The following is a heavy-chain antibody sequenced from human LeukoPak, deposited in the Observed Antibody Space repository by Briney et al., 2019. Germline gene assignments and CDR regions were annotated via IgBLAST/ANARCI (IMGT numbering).Heavy chain of an antibody. CDR1: GGTFSSYA. V-gene: IGHV1-69*13. D-gene: IGHD6-13*01. J-gene: IGHJ4*02. Sequence: ASVKVSCKASGGTFSSYAISWVRQAPGQGLEWMGGIIPIFGTANYAQKFQGRVTITADESTSTAYMELGSLRSEDTAVYYCATWSSSWPYYFDYWGQGTLVTVSS. CDR3: ATWSSSWPYYFDY. CDR2: IIPIFGTA.